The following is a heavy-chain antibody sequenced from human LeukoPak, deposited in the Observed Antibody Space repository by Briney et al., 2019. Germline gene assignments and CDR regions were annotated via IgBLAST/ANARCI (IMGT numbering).Heavy chain of an antibody. CDR3: AKEWRGTTVAHAFDI. Sequence: GGSLGLSCAASGFTFSSYAMNWVRQAPGKGLEWVSGISGSGGSIYYADSVKGRFTISRDNSKNTLYLQMNSLRAEDTAVYYCAKEWRGTTVAHAFDIWGQGTMVTVSS. D-gene: IGHD1-7*01. V-gene: IGHV3-23*01. CDR1: GFTFSSYA. CDR2: ISGSGGSI. J-gene: IGHJ3*02.